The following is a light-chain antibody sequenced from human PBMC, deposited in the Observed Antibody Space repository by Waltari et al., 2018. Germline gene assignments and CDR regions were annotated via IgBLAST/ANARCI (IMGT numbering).Light chain of an antibody. CDR2: DVT. J-gene: IGLJ2*01. Sequence: QSALTQPRSVSGSPGQSVTISCTGTSSDVGGYAYVSLYQPHPGKAPKLMIFDVTKRPSGVPDRFSGSKSGNTASLTISGLQAEDEADYYCCSYAGSYTHVVFGGGTKLTVL. V-gene: IGLV2-11*01. CDR1: SSDVGGYAY. CDR3: CSYAGSYTHVV.